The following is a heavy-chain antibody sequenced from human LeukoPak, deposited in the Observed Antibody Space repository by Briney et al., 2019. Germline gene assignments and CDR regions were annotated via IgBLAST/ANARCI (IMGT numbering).Heavy chain of an antibody. D-gene: IGHD2-15*01. CDR1: GFTFSDYY. J-gene: IGHJ4*02. CDR2: ISSSSSYT. V-gene: IGHV3-11*06. CDR3: ARVPLGCCSGGSCYSGY. Sequence: GGSLRLSCAASGFTFSDYYMSWIRQAPGKGLEWVSYISSSSSYTNYADSVKGRFTISRDNAKNSLYLQMNSLRAEDTAVYYCARVPLGCCSGGSCYSGYWGQGTLVTVSS.